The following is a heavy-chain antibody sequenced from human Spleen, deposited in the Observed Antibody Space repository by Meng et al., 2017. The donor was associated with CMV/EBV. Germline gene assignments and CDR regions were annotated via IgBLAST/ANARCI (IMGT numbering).Heavy chain of an antibody. CDR2: INPNSGGT. D-gene: IGHD6-19*01. Sequence: QVQLVQLWAEVKKPGASVKVSCKASGYTFTGYYMHWVRQAPGQGLEWMGRINPNSGGTNYAQKFQGRVTMTRDTSISTAYMELSRLRSDDTAVYYCAHQAVAGTRGWFDPWGQGTRVTCCS. V-gene: IGHV1-2*06. CDR1: GYTFTGYY. J-gene: IGHJ5*02. CDR3: AHQAVAGTRGWFDP.